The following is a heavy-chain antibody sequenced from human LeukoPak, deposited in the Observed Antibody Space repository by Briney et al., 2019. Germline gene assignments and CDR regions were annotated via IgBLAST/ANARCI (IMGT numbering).Heavy chain of an antibody. Sequence: ASETLSLTCTVSGGSISSRSYYWGWIRQPPGKGLEWIGSIYYSGSTYYNPSLKSQVTISVDTSKNQFSLKLSSVTAADTAVYYCARRLVTSDYWGQGTLVTVSS. D-gene: IGHD3-9*01. V-gene: IGHV4-39*01. J-gene: IGHJ4*02. CDR2: IYYSGST. CDR3: ARRLVTSDY. CDR1: GGSISSRSYY.